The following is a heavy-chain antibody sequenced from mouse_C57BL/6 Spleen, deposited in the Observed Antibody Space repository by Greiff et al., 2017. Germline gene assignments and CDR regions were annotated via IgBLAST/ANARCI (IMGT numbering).Heavy chain of an antibody. CDR2: INSDGGST. CDR1: EYEFPSHD. J-gene: IGHJ4*01. D-gene: IGHD2-1*01. V-gene: IGHV5-2*01. Sequence: EVKLVESGGGLVQPGESLKLSCESNEYEFPSHDMSWVRKTPEKRLELVAAINSDGGSTYYPDTMERRFIISRDNTKKTLYLQMSSLSSDDTALYYCARHGNYLYYYAMDYWGQGTSVTVSS. CDR3: ARHGNYLYYYAMDY.